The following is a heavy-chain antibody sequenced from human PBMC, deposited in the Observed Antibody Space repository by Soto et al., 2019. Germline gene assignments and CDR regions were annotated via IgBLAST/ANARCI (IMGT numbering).Heavy chain of an antibody. CDR1: GYSFTSYW. D-gene: IGHD3-9*01. CDR2: IYPGDSDT. V-gene: IGHV5-51*01. J-gene: IGHJ6*02. CDR3: ARAHDILTGYYTDYYYYGMDV. Sequence: GESLKISCKGSGYSFTSYWIGWVRQMPGKGLEWMGIIYPGDSDTRYSPSFQGQVTISAVKSISTAYLQWSSLKASDTAMYYCARAHDILTGYYTDYYYYGMDVWGQGTTVTVSS.